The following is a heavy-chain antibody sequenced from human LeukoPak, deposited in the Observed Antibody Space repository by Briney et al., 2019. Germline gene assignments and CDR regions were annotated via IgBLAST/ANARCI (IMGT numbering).Heavy chain of an antibody. Sequence: PSETLSLTCTVSGGSISSSSYYWGWIRQPPGKGLEWIGSIYYSGSTYYNPSLKSRVTISVDTSKYQFSLKLSSVTAADTAVYYCARLSAPSGWLPGYYYYYYGMDVWGQGTTVTVSS. D-gene: IGHD1-26*01. V-gene: IGHV4-39*01. J-gene: IGHJ6*02. CDR3: ARLSAPSGWLPGYYYYYYGMDV. CDR1: GGSISSSSYY. CDR2: IYYSGST.